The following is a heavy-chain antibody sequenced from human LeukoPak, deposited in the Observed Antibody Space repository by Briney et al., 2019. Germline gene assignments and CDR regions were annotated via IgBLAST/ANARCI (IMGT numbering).Heavy chain of an antibody. Sequence: SETLSLTCVVYGGSFSDYYWSWIRQPPGKGLEWIGEINHRGITNYNPSLTSRVTISVDTSKNQFSLNLPSLTAADTAVYYCARRSTSCLDYWGQGTLVTVSS. J-gene: IGHJ4*02. CDR2: INHRGIT. D-gene: IGHD2-2*01. CDR3: ARRSTSCLDY. V-gene: IGHV4-34*01. CDR1: GGSFSDYY.